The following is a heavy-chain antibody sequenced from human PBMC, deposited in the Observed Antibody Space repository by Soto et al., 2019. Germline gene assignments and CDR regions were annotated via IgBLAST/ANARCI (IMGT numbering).Heavy chain of an antibody. J-gene: IGHJ5*02. V-gene: IGHV4-31*03. D-gene: IGHD3-3*01. CDR2: IYYSGST. Sequence: QVQLQESGPGLVKPSQTLSLTCTVSGGSISSGGYYWSWIRQHPGKGLEWIGYIYYSGSTYYNPSLKSRVTISVDTSKNQFSLKLSSVTAADTAVYYCARRLYYDFWSGYLLGNWFDPLGQGTLVTVSS. CDR1: GGSISSGGYY. CDR3: ARRLYYDFWSGYLLGNWFDP.